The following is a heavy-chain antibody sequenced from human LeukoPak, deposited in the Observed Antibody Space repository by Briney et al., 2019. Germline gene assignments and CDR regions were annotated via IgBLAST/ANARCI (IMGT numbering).Heavy chain of an antibody. CDR2: IYHSGST. CDR1: GGSISSGGYY. D-gene: IGHD7-27*01. J-gene: IGHJ4*02. CDR3: ARDTVQTGAAPGFDY. Sequence: SETLSLTCTVSGGSISSGGYYWSWIRQPPGKGLEWIGYIYHSGSTYYNPSLKSRVTISVDRSKNQFSLKLSSVTAADTAVYYCARDTVQTGAAPGFDYWGQGTLVTVSS. V-gene: IGHV4-30-2*01.